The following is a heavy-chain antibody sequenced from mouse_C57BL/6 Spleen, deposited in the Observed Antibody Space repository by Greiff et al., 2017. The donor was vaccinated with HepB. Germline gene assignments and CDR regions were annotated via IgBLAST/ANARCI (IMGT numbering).Heavy chain of an antibody. V-gene: IGHV1-26*01. Sequence: EVQLQQSGPELVKPGASVKISCKASGYTFTDYYMNWVKQSHGKSLEWIGDINPNNGGTSYNQKFKGKATLTVDKSSSTAYMELRSLTSEDSAVYYCASSGYVNYAMDYWGQGTSVTVSS. D-gene: IGHD3-2*02. CDR2: INPNNGGT. CDR1: GYTFTDYY. CDR3: ASSGYVNYAMDY. J-gene: IGHJ4*01.